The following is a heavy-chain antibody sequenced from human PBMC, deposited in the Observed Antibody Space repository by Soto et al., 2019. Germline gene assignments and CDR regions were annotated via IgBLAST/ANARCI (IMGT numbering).Heavy chain of an antibody. CDR1: GGSISSSSYY. J-gene: IGHJ3*02. D-gene: IGHD2-21*01. Sequence: SETLSLTCTVSGGSISSSSYYWGWIRQPPGKGLEWIGSIYYSGSTYYNPSLKSRVTISVDTSKNQFSLKLSSVTAADTAVYYCARPNTKIGAFDIWGQGAMVTVSS. CDR3: ARPNTKIGAFDI. V-gene: IGHV4-39*01. CDR2: IYYSGST.